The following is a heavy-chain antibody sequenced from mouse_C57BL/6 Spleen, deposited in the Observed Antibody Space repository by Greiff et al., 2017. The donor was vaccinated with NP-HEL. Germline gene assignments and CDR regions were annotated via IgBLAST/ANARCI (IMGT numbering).Heavy chain of an antibody. CDR1: GYTFTSYW. CDR2: IDPSDSYT. J-gene: IGHJ2*01. D-gene: IGHD1-1*01. Sequence: QVQLQQPGAELVKPGASVKLSCKASGYTFTSYWMQWVKQRPGQGLEWIGEIDPSDSYTNYNQKFKGKATLTVDTSSSTAYMQLSSLTSDDSAVYYCARRSPTTVVASPFDYWGQGTTLTVSS. CDR3: ARRSPTTVVASPFDY. V-gene: IGHV1-50*01.